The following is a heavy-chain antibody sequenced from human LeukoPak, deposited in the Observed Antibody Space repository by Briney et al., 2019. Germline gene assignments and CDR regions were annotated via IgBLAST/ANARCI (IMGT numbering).Heavy chain of an antibody. CDR3: ARDRRIVVVPAAIHYYYYYGMDV. D-gene: IGHD2-2*02. V-gene: IGHV1-46*01. CDR2: INPSGGST. Sequence: GASVKVSCKASGYTFTSYYMHWVRQAPGQGPEWMGIINPSGGSTSYAQKFQGRVTMTRDTSTSTVYMELSSLRSEDTAVYYCARDRRIVVVPAAIHYYYYYGMDVWGQGTTVTVSS. CDR1: GYTFTSYY. J-gene: IGHJ6*02.